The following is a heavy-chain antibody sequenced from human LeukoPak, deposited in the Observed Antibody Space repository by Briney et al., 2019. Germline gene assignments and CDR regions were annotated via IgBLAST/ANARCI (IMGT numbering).Heavy chain of an antibody. J-gene: IGHJ4*02. Sequence: GESLRLSCAASGFTFSSYGMHWVRQAPGKGLEWVAVISYDGSNKYYADSVKGRFTISRDNSKNTLYLQMNGLRAEDTAVYYCAKDADPSSFDYWGQGTLVTVSS. CDR3: AKDADPSSFDY. CDR1: GFTFSSYG. CDR2: ISYDGSNK. V-gene: IGHV3-30*18.